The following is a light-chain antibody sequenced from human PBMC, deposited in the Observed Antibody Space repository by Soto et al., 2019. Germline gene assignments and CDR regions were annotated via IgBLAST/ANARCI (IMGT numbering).Light chain of an antibody. CDR1: QSVSRY. Sequence: DILLTQSPATLSWSPGARATLSCRAMQSVSRYLAWYQQKPGQAPRLLIYDASNRATGIPARFSGSGSGTHFTLTIGGLEPEDFAVYLRQQRSAFGPGTKVDI. CDR2: DAS. V-gene: IGKV3-11*01. J-gene: IGKJ3*01. CDR3: QQRSA.